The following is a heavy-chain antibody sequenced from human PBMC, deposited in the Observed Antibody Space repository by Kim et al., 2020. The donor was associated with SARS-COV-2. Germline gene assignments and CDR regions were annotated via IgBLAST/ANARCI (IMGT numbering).Heavy chain of an antibody. D-gene: IGHD3-22*01. CDR1: GYSFTSYW. Sequence: GESLKISCKGSGYSFTSYWIGWVRQMPGKGLEWMGIIYPGDSDTTYSPSFQGQVTISADKSISTAYLQWSSLKASDTAMYYCARRGYYYDSSGIPSAFDIWGQGTMVTVSS. J-gene: IGHJ3*02. CDR3: ARRGYYYDSSGIPSAFDI. CDR2: IYPGDSDT. V-gene: IGHV5-51*01.